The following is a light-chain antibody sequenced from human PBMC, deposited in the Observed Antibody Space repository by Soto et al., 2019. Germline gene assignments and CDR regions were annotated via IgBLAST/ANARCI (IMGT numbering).Light chain of an antibody. CDR1: SSNIENNY. J-gene: IGLJ2*01. Sequence: QSVLTQPPSVSAAPGQKVTISCSGSSSNIENNYVSWYQHLPGTAPKLLIYDNDKRPSGIPDRFSGTKSGTSATLGITGLQTGDEADYYCGTWDSTLIAGVFGGGTKVTVL. CDR3: GTWDSTLIAGV. V-gene: IGLV1-51*01. CDR2: DND.